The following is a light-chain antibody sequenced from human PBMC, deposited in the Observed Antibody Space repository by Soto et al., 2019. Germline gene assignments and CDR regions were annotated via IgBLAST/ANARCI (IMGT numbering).Light chain of an antibody. Sequence: EIFLTQTPVSSVVTLGQPASISCRSSQSLVHSDGNTYLSWLHVGPGQSPRLLISKLSSRFSGVLDRFTVSGAATDITLKISRVEAEDVGTYYCVQSTQFPPTFGGGPKVVI. J-gene: IGKJ4*01. CDR3: VQSTQFPPT. V-gene: IGKV2-24*01. CDR2: KLS. CDR1: QSLVHSDGNTY.